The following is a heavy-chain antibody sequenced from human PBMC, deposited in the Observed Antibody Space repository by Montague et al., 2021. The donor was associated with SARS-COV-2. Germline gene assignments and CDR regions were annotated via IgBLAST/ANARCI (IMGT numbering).Heavy chain of an antibody. Sequence: TLSLTCSVSGGSISSGGYYWTWIRPRPGGDLDWLVYLYYNGTTHHTLYLRSRASFSLDTSKNQFSVTLTSATATDSALYLCASSLPGNQFQFDYWGQGALVTVSS. CDR1: GGSISSGGYY. CDR2: LYYNGTT. D-gene: IGHD1-14*01. V-gene: IGHV4-31*03. CDR3: ASSLPGNQFQFDY. J-gene: IGHJ4*02.